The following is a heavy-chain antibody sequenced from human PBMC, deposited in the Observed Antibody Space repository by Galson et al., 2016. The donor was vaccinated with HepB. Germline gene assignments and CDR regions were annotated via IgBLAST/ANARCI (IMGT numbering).Heavy chain of an antibody. D-gene: IGHD6-19*01. Sequence: QSGAEVKKPGESLKISRKGSGYGFTSYWLGWVRQMPGKGLEWMGVIYPGDSETTYSPSFRGQVTMSVDKSISTAYLQWSSLKASDSAMYFCARQRGVGGWYFDSWGQGTLVTVSS. CDR2: IYPGDSET. V-gene: IGHV5-51*01. J-gene: IGHJ4*02. CDR3: ARQRGVGGWYFDS. CDR1: GYGFTSYW.